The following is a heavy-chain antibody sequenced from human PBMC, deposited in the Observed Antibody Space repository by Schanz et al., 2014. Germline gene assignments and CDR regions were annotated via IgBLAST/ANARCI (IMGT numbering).Heavy chain of an antibody. CDR1: GGSISSSNW. Sequence: QVQLQESGPGLVKPSGTLSLTCAVSGGSISSSNWWSWVRQPPGKGLEWIGEIYHSGSTNYSPSLKRRVPMSLDKPKNRFSLKLSSVTAADTAVYFCARGTDAVLVPTARNDAFDIWGQGTMVTVSS. J-gene: IGHJ3*02. CDR3: ARGTDAVLVPTARNDAFDI. D-gene: IGHD2-2*01. CDR2: IYHSGST. V-gene: IGHV4-4*02.